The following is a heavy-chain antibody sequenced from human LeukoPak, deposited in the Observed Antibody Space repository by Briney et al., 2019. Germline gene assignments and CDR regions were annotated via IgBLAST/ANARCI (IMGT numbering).Heavy chain of an antibody. D-gene: IGHD4-17*01. V-gene: IGHV4-39*01. CDR3: ARRATTVTTGYYYYYMDV. J-gene: IGHJ6*03. CDR1: GGSINSRSYY. CDR2: VYYGGTT. Sequence: PSETLSLTCTVSGGSINSRSYYWGWIRRPPGKGLEWIGSVYYGGTTYYNPSLKSRVTIPEDTSKNQFSLKLSSVTAADTAVYYCARRATTVTTGYYYYYMDVWGKGTTVTVSS.